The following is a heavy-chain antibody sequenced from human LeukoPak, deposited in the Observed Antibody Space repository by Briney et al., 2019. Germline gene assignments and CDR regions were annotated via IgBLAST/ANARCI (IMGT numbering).Heavy chain of an antibody. D-gene: IGHD3-22*01. V-gene: IGHV3-33*01. CDR2: IWYDGSNK. CDR1: GFTFSSYG. CDR3: ARDGVRSGYHEGPDY. J-gene: IGHJ4*02. Sequence: PGRSLRLSCAASGFTFSSYGMHWVRQAPGKGLEWVAVIWYDGSNKYFADSVKGRFTISRDNSKNTLYLKMNSLRAEDTAVYYCARDGVRSGYHEGPDYWGQGTLVTVSS.